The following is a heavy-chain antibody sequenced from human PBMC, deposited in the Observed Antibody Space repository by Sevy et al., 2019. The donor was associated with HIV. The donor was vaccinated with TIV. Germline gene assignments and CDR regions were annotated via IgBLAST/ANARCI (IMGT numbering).Heavy chain of an antibody. CDR3: GRGPQATPQSGTSHWFSFDL. D-gene: IGHD1-26*01. CDR1: GFIFSDYY. Sequence: GGSLRLSCAASGFIFSDYYMSWIRQSPGEGLEWISYIRSSVHNEFYSDSVKGRFTIFRDNAKKSLYLQMNNLRDEDTAVDYCGRGPQATPQSGTSHWFSFDLWGQGSLVTVSS. CDR2: IRSSVHNE. J-gene: IGHJ4*02. V-gene: IGHV3-11*01.